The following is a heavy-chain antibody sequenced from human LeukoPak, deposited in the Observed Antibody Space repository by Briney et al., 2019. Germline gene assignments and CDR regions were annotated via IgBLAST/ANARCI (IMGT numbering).Heavy chain of an antibody. J-gene: IGHJ4*02. CDR3: AKDSIAVAGTFDY. CDR2: ISYDGSNK. V-gene: IGHV3-30*18. CDR1: GFTFSSYG. Sequence: GGSLRLSCAASGFTFSSYGMHWVRQAPGKGLEWVAVISYDGSNKYYADSVKGRFTISRDNSKNTLYLQMNSLRAEDTAVYYCAKDSIAVAGTFDYWGQGTLVTVSS. D-gene: IGHD6-19*01.